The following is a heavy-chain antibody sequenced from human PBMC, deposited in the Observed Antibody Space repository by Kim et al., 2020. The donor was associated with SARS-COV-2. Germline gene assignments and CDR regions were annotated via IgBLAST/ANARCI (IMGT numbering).Heavy chain of an antibody. J-gene: IGHJ5*02. V-gene: IGHV7-4-1*02. Sequence: NTGNPTYAQGFTGRFVFSLDTSVSTAYLQISSLKAEDTAVYYCARGLFDPWGQGTLVTVSS. CDR3: ARGLFDP. CDR2: NTGNP.